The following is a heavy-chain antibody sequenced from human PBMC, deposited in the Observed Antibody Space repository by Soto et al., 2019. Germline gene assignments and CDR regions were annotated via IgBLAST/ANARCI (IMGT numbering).Heavy chain of an antibody. CDR1: GFTVSSNY. CDR3: ARPTEENITGTTGAFWGY. D-gene: IGHD1-20*01. J-gene: IGHJ4*02. V-gene: IGHV3-66*01. Sequence: GGSLRLSCAASGFTVSSNYMSWVRQAPGKGLEWVSVIYSGGSTYYADSVKGRFTISRDNSKNTLYLQMNSLRAEDTAVYSCARPTEENITGTTGAFWGYWGQGTLVTVSS. CDR2: IYSGGST.